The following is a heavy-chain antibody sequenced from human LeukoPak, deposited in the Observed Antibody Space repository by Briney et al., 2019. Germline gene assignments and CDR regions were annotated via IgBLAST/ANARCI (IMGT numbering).Heavy chain of an antibody. CDR1: GGSISSYH. Sequence: SETLSLTCTVSGGSISSYHWSWIRQPPGKGLQWIGYIYYSGSTNYNPSLKSRVTISVDTSKNQFSLKLSSVTAADTAVYYCARQKARDYFDYWGQGTLVTVSS. V-gene: IGHV4-59*08. CDR3: ARQKARDYFDY. J-gene: IGHJ4*02. CDR2: IYYSGST.